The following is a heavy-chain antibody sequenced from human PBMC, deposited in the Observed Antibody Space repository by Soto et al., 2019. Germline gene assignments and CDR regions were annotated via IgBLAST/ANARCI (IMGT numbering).Heavy chain of an antibody. CDR2: ISYDGSNK. Sequence: QVQLVESGGGVVQPGRSLRLSCAASGFTFSSYAMHWVRQAPGKGLEWVAVISYDGSNKYYADSVKGRFTISGDSSKNTLYLQMNSLRAEDTAVYYCARDKRDLRFLEWSYYFDYWGQGTLVTVSS. D-gene: IGHD3-3*01. V-gene: IGHV3-30-3*01. CDR3: ARDKRDLRFLEWSYYFDY. CDR1: GFTFSSYA. J-gene: IGHJ4*02.